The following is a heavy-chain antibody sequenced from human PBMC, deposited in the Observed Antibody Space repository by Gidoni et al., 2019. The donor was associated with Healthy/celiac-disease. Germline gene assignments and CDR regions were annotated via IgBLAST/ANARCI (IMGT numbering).Heavy chain of an antibody. CDR2: ISSSSSYI. D-gene: IGHD3-10*01. V-gene: IGHV3-21*01. J-gene: IGHJ4*02. Sequence: EVQLVESGGGLVKPGGSLRLSCAASVFTFSSYSMNWVRQAPGKGLEWVSSISSSSSYIYYADSVKGRFTIARDNAKNSLYLQMNSLRAEDTAVYYCARDGYGSGSYYMVCWGQGTLVTVSS. CDR1: VFTFSSYS. CDR3: ARDGYGSGSYYMVC.